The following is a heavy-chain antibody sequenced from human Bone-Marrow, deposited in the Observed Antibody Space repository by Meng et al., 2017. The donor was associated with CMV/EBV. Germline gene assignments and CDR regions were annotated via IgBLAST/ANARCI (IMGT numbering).Heavy chain of an antibody. D-gene: IGHD6-13*01. V-gene: IGHV4-34*01. J-gene: IGHJ5*02. CDR2: INHSGST. CDR3: ARKYVGIAAAESWFDP. Sequence: GSLRLSCAVYGGSFSGYYWSWIRQPPGKGLEWIGEINHSGSTNYNPSLKSRVTISVDTSKNQFSLKLSSVTAADTAVYYCARKYVGIAAAESWFDPWGQGTLVTVSS. CDR1: GGSFSGYY.